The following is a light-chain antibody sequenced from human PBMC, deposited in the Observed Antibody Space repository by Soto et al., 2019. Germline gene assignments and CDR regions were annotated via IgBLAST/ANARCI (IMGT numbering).Light chain of an antibody. Sequence: DIQLTQSPSFLSASVGDRVTITCRASQAISSSLAWFQQRPGKAPKVLIYAASTLQSGVPSRFSGSASGTEFTLTISSLQPEDFATYFCQQLNSYPWTFGQGTKVEIK. CDR2: AAS. V-gene: IGKV1-9*01. CDR3: QQLNSYPWT. CDR1: QAISSS. J-gene: IGKJ1*01.